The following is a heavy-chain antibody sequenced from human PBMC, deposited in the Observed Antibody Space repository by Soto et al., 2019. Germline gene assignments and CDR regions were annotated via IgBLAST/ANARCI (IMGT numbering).Heavy chain of an antibody. Sequence: GSLRLSCAASGFTFSSYAMNWVRQAPGKGLEWVSTISSGGGSTYYADSVKGRFTISRDNAKNPLYLQMNSLRDEDTGVYYCAEGNGWQSNWGQGTPVTVSS. CDR3: AEGNGWQSN. D-gene: IGHD6-19*01. CDR2: ISSGGGST. J-gene: IGHJ4*02. V-gene: IGHV3-23*01. CDR1: GFTFSSYA.